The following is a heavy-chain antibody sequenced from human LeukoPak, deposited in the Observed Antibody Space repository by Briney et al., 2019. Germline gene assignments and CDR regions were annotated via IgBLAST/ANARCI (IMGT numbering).Heavy chain of an antibody. CDR3: ARKGGSQESGYYYMDV. J-gene: IGHJ6*03. V-gene: IGHV5-51*01. CDR1: GYSFTSYW. CDR2: IYPGDSDT. D-gene: IGHD2-15*01. Sequence: KSGESLKISCKGSGYSFTSYWIGWVRQMPGKGLEWMGIIYPGDSDTRYSPSFQGQVTISADKSISTAYLQWSSLKASDTAMYYCARKGGSQESGYYYMDVWGKGTTVTVSS.